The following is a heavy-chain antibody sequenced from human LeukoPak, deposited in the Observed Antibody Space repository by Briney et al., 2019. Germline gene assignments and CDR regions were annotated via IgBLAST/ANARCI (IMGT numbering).Heavy chain of an antibody. CDR2: IIPIFGTA. D-gene: IGHD3-22*01. CDR1: GGTFSSYA. V-gene: IGHV1-69*06. CDR3: ARDYYDSSGYWY. Sequence: APVKVSCKASGGTFSSYAINWVRQAPGQGLEWMGGIIPIFGTANYAQKFQGRVTITADKSTSTAYMELSSLRSEDTAVYYCARDYYDSSGYWYWGQGTLVTVSS. J-gene: IGHJ4*02.